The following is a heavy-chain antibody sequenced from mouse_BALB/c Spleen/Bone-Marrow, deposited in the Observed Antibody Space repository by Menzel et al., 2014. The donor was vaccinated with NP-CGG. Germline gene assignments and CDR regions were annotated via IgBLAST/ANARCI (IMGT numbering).Heavy chain of an antibody. Sequence: QVQLQQSGAELVRPGSSVKISCKASGYAFSAYWMNWVKQRPGQGLEWIGQIHPGDGDTNYNGKFKGKATLTADKSSSTAYMQLSSLTSEDSAVYFCTRSTATFDYWGQGITLTVSS. V-gene: IGHV1-80*01. D-gene: IGHD1-2*01. CDR3: TRSTATFDY. CDR1: GYAFSAYW. CDR2: IHPGDGDT. J-gene: IGHJ2*01.